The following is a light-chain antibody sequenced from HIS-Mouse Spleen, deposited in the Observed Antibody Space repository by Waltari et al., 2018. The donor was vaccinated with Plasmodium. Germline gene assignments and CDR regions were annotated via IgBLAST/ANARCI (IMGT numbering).Light chain of an antibody. J-gene: IGLJ3*02. Sequence: SYELTQPPSVSVSPGQPARITCSGDAFPQQYAYWYQQKSGQAPVLVIYEDSKRPSGIPERFSGSSSGTMATLTISGAQVEDEADYYCYSTDSSGNHRVFGGGTKLTVL. V-gene: IGLV3-10*01. CDR3: YSTDSSGNHRV. CDR1: AFPQQY. CDR2: EDS.